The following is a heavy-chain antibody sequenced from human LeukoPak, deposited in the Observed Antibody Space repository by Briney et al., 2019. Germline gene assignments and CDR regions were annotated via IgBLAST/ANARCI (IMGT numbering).Heavy chain of an antibody. CDR2: ISAYNGNT. J-gene: IGHJ4*02. V-gene: IGHV1-18*01. CDR3: ARDHGYEYNSGGRQDY. D-gene: IGHD2-15*01. Sequence: ASVKVSCKASGYTFTSYGISWVRQAPGQGLEWMGWISAYNGNTNYAQKVQGRVTMTTDTFTSTAYMELRSLRSDDTAVYYCARDHGYEYNSGGRQDYWGQGTLVTVSS. CDR1: GYTFTSYG.